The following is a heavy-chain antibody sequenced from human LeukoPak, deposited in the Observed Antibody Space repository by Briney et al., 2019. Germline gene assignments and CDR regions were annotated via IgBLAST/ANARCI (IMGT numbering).Heavy chain of an antibody. CDR1: GVSISSSNSY. D-gene: IGHD3-10*02. J-gene: IGHJ6*04. CDR3: AELGITMIGGV. CDR2: ISSSGSTI. V-gene: IGHV3-11*04. Sequence: LSLTCTVSGVSISSSNSYWGWVRQAPGEGLEWVSYISSSGSTIYYADSVKGRFTISRDNAKNSLYLQMNSLRAEDTAVYYCAELGITMIGGVWGKGTTVTISS.